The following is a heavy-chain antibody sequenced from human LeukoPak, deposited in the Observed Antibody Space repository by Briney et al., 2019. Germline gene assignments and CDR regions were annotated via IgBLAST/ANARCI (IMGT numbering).Heavy chain of an antibody. D-gene: IGHD1-26*01. CDR2: IYYSGST. CDR3: ARERGIVGALNWFDP. CDR1: GGSISSSSYY. J-gene: IGHJ5*02. V-gene: IGHV4-39*07. Sequence: SETLSLTCTVSGGSISSSSYYWGWIRQPPGKGLEWIGSIYYSGSTYYNPSLKSRVTISVDTSKNQFSLKLSSVTAADTAVYYCARERGIVGALNWFDPWGQGTLVTVSS.